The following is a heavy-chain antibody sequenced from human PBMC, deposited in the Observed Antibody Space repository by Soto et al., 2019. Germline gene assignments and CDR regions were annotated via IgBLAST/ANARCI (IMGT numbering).Heavy chain of an antibody. Sequence: PSETLSLTCAVYGGSFSGYYWSWIRQPPGKGLEWIGEINHSGSTNYNPSLKSRVTISVDTSKNQFSLKLSSVTAADTAVYYCASDYYYYCGMDVWGQGTTVPV. CDR1: GGSFSGYY. CDR3: ASDYYYYCGMDV. J-gene: IGHJ6*02. V-gene: IGHV4-34*01. CDR2: INHSGST.